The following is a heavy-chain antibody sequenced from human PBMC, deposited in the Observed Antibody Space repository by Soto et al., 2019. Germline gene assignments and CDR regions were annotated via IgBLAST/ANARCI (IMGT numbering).Heavy chain of an antibody. V-gene: IGHV3-48*03. CDR2: ISSSGSTT. Sequence: GGSLRLSCAAPGFTFYTYEMNWVRQAPGKGLEWVSYISSSGSTTYYADSVKGRFTISRDNAKNSLYLQMNSLSAEDTAIYYCATRSGGGGAFDFWGQGTMVTVSS. CDR3: ATRSGGGGAFDF. D-gene: IGHD3-10*01. CDR1: GFTFYTYE. J-gene: IGHJ3*01.